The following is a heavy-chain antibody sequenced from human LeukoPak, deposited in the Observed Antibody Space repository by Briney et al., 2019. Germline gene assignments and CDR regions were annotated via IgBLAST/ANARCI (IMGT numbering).Heavy chain of an antibody. Sequence: PSETLSLTCTVSGGSISSYYWSWIRQPPGKGLEWIGYIYHSGSTYYNPSLKSRVTISVDRSKNQFSLKLSSVTAADTAVYYCAGQTSSHGAFDIWGQGTMVTVSS. CDR3: AGQTSSHGAFDI. CDR1: GGSISSYY. CDR2: IYHSGST. J-gene: IGHJ3*02. D-gene: IGHD6-13*01. V-gene: IGHV4-59*08.